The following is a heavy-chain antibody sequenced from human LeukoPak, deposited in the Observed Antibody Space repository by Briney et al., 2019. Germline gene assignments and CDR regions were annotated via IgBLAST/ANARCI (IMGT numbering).Heavy chain of an antibody. Sequence: GGSLRLSCAGSGFTVSSNYMNWVRQAPRKGLEWVSYISTSSSTIYYADSVKGRFTISRDNAKNSLYLQMNSLRDEDTAVYYCARELYYDSSGYPYYYYGMDVWGQGTTVTVSS. J-gene: IGHJ6*02. CDR2: ISTSSSTI. D-gene: IGHD3-22*01. CDR1: GFTVSSNY. CDR3: ARELYYDSSGYPYYYYGMDV. V-gene: IGHV3-48*02.